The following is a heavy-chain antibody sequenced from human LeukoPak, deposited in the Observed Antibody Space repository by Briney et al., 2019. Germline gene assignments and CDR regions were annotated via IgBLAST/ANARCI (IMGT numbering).Heavy chain of an antibody. Sequence: SETLSLTCAVSGASISGSGYYLGWIRQPPGKGLEWIGNIYYTGSTYYNASLQSRVTISIDTSKNQFSLRLNSVPAADTAMYYCVKSGGYGLIDYWGQGTLVTVSS. CDR1: GASISGSGYY. CDR2: IYYTGST. J-gene: IGHJ4*02. V-gene: IGHV4-39*01. D-gene: IGHD1-26*01. CDR3: VKSGGYGLIDY.